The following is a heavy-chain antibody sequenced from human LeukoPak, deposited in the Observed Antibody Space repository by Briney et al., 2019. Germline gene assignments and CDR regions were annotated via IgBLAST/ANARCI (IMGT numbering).Heavy chain of an antibody. CDR3: ARDMDYGELDY. Sequence: GGSLRLSCAASGFTFSSYWMHWVRQVPGKGLVWVSRINSDGSSTSYADSVKGRFTISRDNAKNTLYLQMNSLRAEDTAVYYCARDMDYGELDYWGQGTLVTVSS. CDR2: INSDGSST. V-gene: IGHV3-74*01. CDR1: GFTFSSYW. D-gene: IGHD4-17*01. J-gene: IGHJ4*02.